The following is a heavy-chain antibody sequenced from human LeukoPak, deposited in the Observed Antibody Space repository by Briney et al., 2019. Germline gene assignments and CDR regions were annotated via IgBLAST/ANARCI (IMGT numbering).Heavy chain of an antibody. CDR2: IIPTFGTA. CDR1: GGTFSSYA. Sequence: ASVKVSCKASGGTFSSYAISWVRQAPGQGLEWMGGIIPTFGTANYAQKFQGRVTITADESTSTAYMELSSLRSEDAAVYYCARGNRHYYYYYYMDVWGKGTTVTVSS. V-gene: IGHV1-69*13. J-gene: IGHJ6*03. D-gene: IGHD1-14*01. CDR3: ARGNRHYYYYYYMDV.